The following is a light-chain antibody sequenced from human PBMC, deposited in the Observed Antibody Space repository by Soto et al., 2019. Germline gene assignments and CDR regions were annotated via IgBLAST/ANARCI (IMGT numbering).Light chain of an antibody. CDR3: FSYAGDSVYG. J-gene: IGLJ1*01. Sequence: QSVLTQPASVSGSPRQSITISCTGTNSDVGSYNLVSWFQQHPGKAPKLVIYEVTKRPSGVSDRFSGSKSGNTASLTISGLQAEDEADYYCFSYAGDSVYGFGTGTKVTAL. CDR2: EVT. CDR1: NSDVGSYNL. V-gene: IGLV2-23*02.